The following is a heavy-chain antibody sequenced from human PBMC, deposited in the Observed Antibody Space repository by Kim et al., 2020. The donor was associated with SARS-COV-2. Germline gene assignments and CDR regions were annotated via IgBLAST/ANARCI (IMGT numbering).Heavy chain of an antibody. CDR1: GYTFTSYG. CDR2: ISAYNGNT. Sequence: ASVKVSCKASGYTFTSYGISWVRQAPGQGLEWMGWISAYNGNTNYAQKLQGRVTMTTDTSTSTAYMELRSLRSDDTAVYYCARAPLWSGYYSRFLDYYYYGMDVWGQGTTVTVSS. V-gene: IGHV1-18*04. D-gene: IGHD3-3*01. CDR3: ARAPLWSGYYSRFLDYYYYGMDV. J-gene: IGHJ6*02.